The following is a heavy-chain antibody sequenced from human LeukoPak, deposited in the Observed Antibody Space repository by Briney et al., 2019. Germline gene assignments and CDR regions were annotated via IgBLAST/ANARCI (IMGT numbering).Heavy chain of an antibody. Sequence: SETLSLTCTVSGGSISSYYWSWIRQPAGKGLEWIGRIYTSGSTNYNPSLKSRATMSVDTSKNQFSLKLSPVTAADTAVYYWARDGGGYSYGLYYFDYWGQGTLVTVSS. CDR3: ARDGGGYSYGLYYFDY. V-gene: IGHV4-4*07. J-gene: IGHJ4*02. D-gene: IGHD5-18*01. CDR2: IYTSGST. CDR1: GGSISSYY.